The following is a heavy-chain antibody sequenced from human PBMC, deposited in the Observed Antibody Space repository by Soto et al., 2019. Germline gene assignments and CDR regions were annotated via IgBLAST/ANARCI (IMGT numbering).Heavy chain of an antibody. CDR1: GGSISSYY. Sequence: WETLSLTCTVSGGSISSYYWSWIRQPPGKGLEWIGYIYYSGSTNYNPSLKSRVTISVDTSKNQFSLKLSSVTAADTAVYYCARGGLPWYYYYGMDVWGQGTTVTVSS. V-gene: IGHV4-59*01. CDR2: IYYSGST. J-gene: IGHJ6*02. CDR3: ARGGLPWYYYYGMDV. D-gene: IGHD5-18*01.